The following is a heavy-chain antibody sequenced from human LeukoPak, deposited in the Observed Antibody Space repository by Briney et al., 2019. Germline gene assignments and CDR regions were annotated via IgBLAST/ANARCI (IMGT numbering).Heavy chain of an antibody. V-gene: IGHV3-9*01. J-gene: IGHJ6*03. D-gene: IGHD3-22*01. CDR1: RFTFHDYA. CDR2: ITWNSGSI. Sequence: GGSLRLSCAASRFTFHDYAMHWVRQAPGKGLEWVSGITWNSGSIGYADPVKGRFTISRDNSKNTLYLQMNSLRAEDTAVYYCARTPPMIVAYMDVWGKGTTVTVSS. CDR3: ARTPPMIVAYMDV.